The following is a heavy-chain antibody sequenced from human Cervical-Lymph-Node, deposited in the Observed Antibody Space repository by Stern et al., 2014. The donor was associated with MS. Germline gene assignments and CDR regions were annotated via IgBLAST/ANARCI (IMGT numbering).Heavy chain of an antibody. Sequence: QVTLRESGPALVKPTQTLTLTCTLSGFSLSTSGVRVSWIRQPPGKALEWLARIDWDDDKFYSPSLKTRLTISKDTSKNQVVLTMTNIDPVDTATYYCARHRPDCRDGSCYLTLFDYWGQGTLVTVSS. CDR2: IDWDDDK. CDR3: ARHRPDCRDGSCYLTLFDY. J-gene: IGHJ4*02. V-gene: IGHV2-70*04. D-gene: IGHD2-15*01. CDR1: GFSLSTSGVR.